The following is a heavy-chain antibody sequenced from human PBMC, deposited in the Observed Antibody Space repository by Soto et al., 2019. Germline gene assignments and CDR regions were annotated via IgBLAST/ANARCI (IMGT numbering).Heavy chain of an antibody. CDR1: GGSTTSRGYY. D-gene: IGHD3-22*01. J-gene: IGHJ4*02. CDR3: AREPYHYDSSGYYDL. Sequence: SETLSLTCTVSGGSTTSRGYYWNWIRQHPGKGLEWIGYIHYSGSNYHNPSPKSRVTMSVDTSKNQISLKLSSVSAADTAIYYCAREPYHYDSSGYYDLWGQGTRVTVSS. V-gene: IGHV4-31*03. CDR2: IHYSGSN.